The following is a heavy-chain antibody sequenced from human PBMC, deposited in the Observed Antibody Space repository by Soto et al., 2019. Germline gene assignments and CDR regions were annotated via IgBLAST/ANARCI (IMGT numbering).Heavy chain of an antibody. D-gene: IGHD6-13*01. CDR2: IHHSGST. CDR3: ARDQGSHTGE. J-gene: IGHJ4*02. V-gene: IGHV4-4*02. CDR1: GGSISNGDW. Sequence: QVQLQESGPGLVRPSGTVSLTCAVSGGSISNGDWWSWVRQPPGKGLEWIGEIHHSGSTNYNPSLKSRVTMSVVPSKNLFSLTLNSVTAADTAFYYCARDQGSHTGEWGQGTLVSVSS.